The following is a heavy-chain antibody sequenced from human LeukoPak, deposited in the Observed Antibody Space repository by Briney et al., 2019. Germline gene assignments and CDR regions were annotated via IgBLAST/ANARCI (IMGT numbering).Heavy chain of an antibody. J-gene: IGHJ4*02. Sequence: PGGSLRLSCAASGFTFDDYAMHWVRQAPGEGLEWVSGISWNSGIIGYADSVKGRFTISRDNAKNSLYLQMNSLRAEDTALYYCAKATGYSSGWYGDWGQGTLVTVSS. CDR2: ISWNSGII. CDR1: GFTFDDYA. CDR3: AKATGYSSGWYGD. V-gene: IGHV3-9*01. D-gene: IGHD6-19*01.